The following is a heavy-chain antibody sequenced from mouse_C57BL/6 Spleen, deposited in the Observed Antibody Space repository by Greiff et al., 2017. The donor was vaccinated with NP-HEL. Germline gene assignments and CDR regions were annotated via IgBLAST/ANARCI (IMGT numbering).Heavy chain of an antibody. V-gene: IGHV5-16*01. CDR1: GFTFSDYY. CDR3: ARDLYYYDYHYYAMDY. CDR2: INYDGSST. Sequence: EVKLVESEGGLVQPGSSMKLSCTASGFTFSDYYMAWVRQVPEKGLEWVANINYDGSSTYYLDSLKSRFIISRDNAKNILYLQMSSLKSEDTATYYCARDLYYYDYHYYAMDYWGQGTSVTVSS. J-gene: IGHJ4*01. D-gene: IGHD2-4*01.